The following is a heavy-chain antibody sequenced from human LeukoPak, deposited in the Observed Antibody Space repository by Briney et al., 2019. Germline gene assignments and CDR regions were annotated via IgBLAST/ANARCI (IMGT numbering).Heavy chain of an antibody. Sequence: GGSLRLSCAASGFTFSSYSMNWVRQAPGKGLEWVSSISSSSSYIYYADSVKGRFTISRDNAKNSLYLQMNSLRAEDTAVYYCATHSYCYYYYMDVWGKGTTVTISS. CDR2: ISSSSSYI. V-gene: IGHV3-21*01. CDR1: GFTFSSYS. CDR3: ATHSYCYYYYMDV. J-gene: IGHJ6*03.